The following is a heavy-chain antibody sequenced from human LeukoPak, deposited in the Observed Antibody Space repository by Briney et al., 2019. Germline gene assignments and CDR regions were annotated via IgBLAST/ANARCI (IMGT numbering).Heavy chain of an antibody. CDR1: RFTVTTNS. CDR2: IYSANT. Sequence: GSLRLSCILSRFTVTTNSISWVPPAPRKGVERGSLIYSANTHYPAPAKRRVTISTANSKNTLHLQMNRPSAEDTAVQCCARRAGADAHPYDDWGKGTLVTVSS. CDR3: ARRAGADAHPYDD. V-gene: IGHV3-53*01. D-gene: IGHD2-21*02. J-gene: IGHJ4*02.